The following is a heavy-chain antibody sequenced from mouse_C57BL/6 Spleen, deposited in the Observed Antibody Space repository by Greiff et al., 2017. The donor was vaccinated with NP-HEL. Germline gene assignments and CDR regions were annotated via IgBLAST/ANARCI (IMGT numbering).Heavy chain of an antibody. CDR1: GFTFSSYA. Sequence: EVKLQESGGGLVKPGGSLKLSCAASGFTFSSYAMSWVRQTPEKRLEWVATISDGGSYTYYLDNVKGRFTISRDNAKNNQYLQMSHLKAEDTAMYYCAREEHSSGTGDYWGQGTTLTVSS. CDR3: AREEHSSGTGDY. V-gene: IGHV5-4*01. CDR2: ISDGGSYT. D-gene: IGHD3-2*02. J-gene: IGHJ2*01.